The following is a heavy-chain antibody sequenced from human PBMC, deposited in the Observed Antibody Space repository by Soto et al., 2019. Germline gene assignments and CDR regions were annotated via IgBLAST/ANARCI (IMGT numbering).Heavy chain of an antibody. CDR3: KIRSGSYYKYWYFDL. V-gene: IGHV1-2*02. Sequence: ASVKVSCKSSGYTFTVYHIHWVRQAPGQGLEWMGWINPNSGGSTYYADSVKGRFTISRDNSKNTLYLQMNSLRAEDTAVYYCKIRSGSYYKYWYFDLWGRGTLVTVSS. CDR1: GYTFTVYH. J-gene: IGHJ2*01. CDR2: INPNSGGST. D-gene: IGHD3-10*01.